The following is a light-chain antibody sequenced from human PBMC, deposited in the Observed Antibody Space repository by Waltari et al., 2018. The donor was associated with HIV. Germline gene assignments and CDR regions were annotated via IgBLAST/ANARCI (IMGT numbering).Light chain of an antibody. CDR1: QIISSY. CDR2: AAS. CDR3: QQSYSTPPFT. V-gene: IGKV1-39*01. J-gene: IGKJ2*01. Sequence: DIQMTQSPSSLSASVGDRDTITCRASQIISSYLNWYQQKPGKAPKLLIYAASSLQSGVPSRFSGSGSGTDFTLSISSLQPEDFATYYCQQSYSTPPFTFGQGTKMEI.